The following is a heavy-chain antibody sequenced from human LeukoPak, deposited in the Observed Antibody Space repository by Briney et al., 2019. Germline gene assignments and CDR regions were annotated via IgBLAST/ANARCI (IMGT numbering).Heavy chain of an antibody. D-gene: IGHD3-3*01. V-gene: IGHV1-8*03. CDR3: ARSDEDFWSGYRTGDGASDI. CDR2: MNPNSGNT. Sequence: EASVKVSCKASGYTFTSYDINWVRQATGQGLEWMGWMNPNSGNTGYAQKFQGRVTITRNTSISTAYMELSSLRSEDTAVYYCARSDEDFWSGYRTGDGASDIWGQGTMVTVSS. J-gene: IGHJ3*02. CDR1: GYTFTSYD.